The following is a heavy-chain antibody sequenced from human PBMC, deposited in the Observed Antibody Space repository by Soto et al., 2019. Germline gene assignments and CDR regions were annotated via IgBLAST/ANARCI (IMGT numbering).Heavy chain of an antibody. J-gene: IGHJ3*02. CDR3: ARDWCSGGSCYSSDAFDI. CDR2: ISAYNGNT. V-gene: IGHV1-18*01. Sequence: QVQLVQSGAEVKKPGASVKVSCKASGYTFTSYGISWVRQAPGQGLEWMGWISAYNGNTNYAQKLQGRVTMTTDTSTSPAYTELRSLRSDDTAVYYCARDWCSGGSCYSSDAFDIWGQGTMVTVSS. D-gene: IGHD2-15*01. CDR1: GYTFTSYG.